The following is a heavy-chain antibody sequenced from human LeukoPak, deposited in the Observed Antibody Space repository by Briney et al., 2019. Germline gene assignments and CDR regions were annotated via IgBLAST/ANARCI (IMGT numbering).Heavy chain of an antibody. CDR2: IYYSGST. CDR3: ASWGYYYDSSGCYHSVGAFDI. V-gene: IGHV4-59*01. Sequence: SETLSLTCTVSGGSISSYYWSWIRQPPGKGLEWIGYIYYSGSTNYNPSHKSRVTISVDTSKNQFSLKLSSVTAADTAVYYCASWGYYYDSSGCYHSVGAFDIWGQGTMVTVSS. J-gene: IGHJ3*02. CDR1: GGSISSYY. D-gene: IGHD3-22*01.